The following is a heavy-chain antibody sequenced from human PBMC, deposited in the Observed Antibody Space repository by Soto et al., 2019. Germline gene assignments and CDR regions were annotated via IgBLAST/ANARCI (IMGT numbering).Heavy chain of an antibody. D-gene: IGHD2-21*01. CDR1: GGSMNRNH. J-gene: IGHJ3*02. Sequence: QVQLQESGPGLVKPSETLSLTCTVSGGSMNRNHWSWIRQSPGKGLEWIGYMFYGGSTNYNPSLKSRVTMSIDTSKRQFSLKLSSVTAADTAIYYCARDSETPFCSGDCYYIWGQGTMVTVSS. V-gene: IGHV4-59*01. CDR2: MFYGGST. CDR3: ARDSETPFCSGDCYYI.